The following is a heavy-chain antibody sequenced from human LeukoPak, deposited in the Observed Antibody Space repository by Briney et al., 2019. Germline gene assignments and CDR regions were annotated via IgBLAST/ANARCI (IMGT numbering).Heavy chain of an antibody. V-gene: IGHV3-48*02. J-gene: IGHJ6*02. CDR3: ARDHPFRAGAGYYGMDV. D-gene: IGHD1-26*01. CDR2: ISSSSSTI. Sequence: PGGSLRLSCAASGFTFSSYSMNWVRQAPGKGLEWVSYISSSSSTIDYADSVKGRFTISRDNAKNSLYLQMNSLRDEDTAVYYCARDHPFRAGAGYYGMDVWGQGTTVTVSS. CDR1: GFTFSSYS.